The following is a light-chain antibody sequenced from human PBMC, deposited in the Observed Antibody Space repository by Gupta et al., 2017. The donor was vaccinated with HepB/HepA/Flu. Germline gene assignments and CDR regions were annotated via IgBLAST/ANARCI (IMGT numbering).Light chain of an antibody. CDR2: GTS. CDR1: QSVSSN. J-gene: IGKJ4*01. V-gene: IGKV3-15*01. Sequence: VMTPSPATLSVSPGERATLSCRASQSVSSNLAWYQQKPGQAPRLLIYGTSTRATGIPARFSGSGSGTEFTLTISSLQSEDFAIYYCQQYNNWPPLTFGGGTKVEI. CDR3: QQYNNWPPLT.